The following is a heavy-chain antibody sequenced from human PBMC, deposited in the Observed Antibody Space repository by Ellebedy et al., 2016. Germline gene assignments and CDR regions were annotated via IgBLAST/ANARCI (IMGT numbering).Heavy chain of an antibody. D-gene: IGHD3-22*01. CDR3: ASSNYYDSSGYFPRDY. Sequence: SETLSLTCAVSGGSISSGGYSWSWIRQPPGKGLEWIGYIYHSGSTYYNPSLKRRVTISVDRSKNQFSLKLSSVTAADTAVYYCASSNYYDSSGYFPRDYWGQGTLVTVSS. V-gene: IGHV4-30-2*01. CDR2: IYHSGST. CDR1: GGSISSGGYS. J-gene: IGHJ4*02.